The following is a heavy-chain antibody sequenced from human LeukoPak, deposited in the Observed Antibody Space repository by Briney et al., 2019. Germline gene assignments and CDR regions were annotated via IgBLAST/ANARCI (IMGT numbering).Heavy chain of an antibody. D-gene: IGHD6-13*01. V-gene: IGHV4-59*08. CDR2: IYYSGST. J-gene: IGHJ4*02. CDR3: ARHGYSSSWYPGNFDY. CDR1: GGSISSYY. Sequence: PSETLSLTCTVSGGSISSYYWSWIRQPPGKGLEWIGYIYYSGSTNYNPSLKSRVTISVDTSKNQFSLKLSSVTAADTAVYYCARHGYSSSWYPGNFDYWGQGTLVTVSS.